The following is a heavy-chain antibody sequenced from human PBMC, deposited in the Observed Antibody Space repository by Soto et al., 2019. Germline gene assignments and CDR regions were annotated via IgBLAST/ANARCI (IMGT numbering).Heavy chain of an antibody. J-gene: IGHJ5*02. CDR1: GGSFSGYY. CDR2: INHSGST. CDR3: ARVSEGGAYNWFDP. V-gene: IGHV4-34*01. D-gene: IGHD3-16*01. Sequence: SETLSLTCAVYGGSFSGYYWSWIRQPPGKGLEWIGEINHSGSTNYNPSLKSRVTISVDTSKNQFSLKLSSVTAADTAVYYCARVSEGGAYNWFDPWGQGTLVTVSS.